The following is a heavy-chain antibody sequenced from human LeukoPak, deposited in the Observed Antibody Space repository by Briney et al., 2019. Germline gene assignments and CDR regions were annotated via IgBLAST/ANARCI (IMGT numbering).Heavy chain of an antibody. CDR3: AKSITGWEVAFDI. CDR2: ISWNSGSI. V-gene: IGHV3-9*01. D-gene: IGHD1-20*01. CDR1: GFTFDDYA. J-gene: IGHJ3*02. Sequence: GGSLRLSCAASGFTFDDYAMHWVRQAPGKGLEWVSGISWNSGSIGYADSVKGRFTISRDNAKNSLYLQMNSLRAEDTALYYCAKSITGWEVAFDIWGQGTMVTVSS.